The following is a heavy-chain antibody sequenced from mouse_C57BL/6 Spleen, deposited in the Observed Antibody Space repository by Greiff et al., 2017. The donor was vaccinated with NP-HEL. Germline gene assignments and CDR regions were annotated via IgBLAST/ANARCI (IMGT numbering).Heavy chain of an antibody. V-gene: IGHV1-80*01. Sequence: VQLQQSGAELVKPGASVKISCKASGYAFSSYWMNWVKQRPGKGLEWIGQIYPGDGDTNYNGKFKGKATLTADKSSSTAYMQLSSLTSEDSAVYFCARPDYYGSGSYAMDYWGQGTSVTVSS. CDR1: GYAFSSYW. D-gene: IGHD1-1*01. CDR3: ARPDYYGSGSYAMDY. J-gene: IGHJ4*01. CDR2: IYPGDGDT.